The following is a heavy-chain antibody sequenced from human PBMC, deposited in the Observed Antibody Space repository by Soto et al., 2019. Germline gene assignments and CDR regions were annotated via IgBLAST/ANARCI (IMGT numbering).Heavy chain of an antibody. D-gene: IGHD3-16*02. V-gene: IGHV3-30-3*01. CDR3: VRYPRSVGGSYRPDY. Sequence: GGSLRLSCAASGFTFSAYAFHWVRQAPGKGLEWLSVISYDGRETHYADSVEGRFIISRDSSKKTAYLQMNSLRGDDTAVYYCVRYPRSVGGSYRPDYWGQGTLVTVSS. CDR2: ISYDGRET. CDR1: GFTFSAYA. J-gene: IGHJ4*02.